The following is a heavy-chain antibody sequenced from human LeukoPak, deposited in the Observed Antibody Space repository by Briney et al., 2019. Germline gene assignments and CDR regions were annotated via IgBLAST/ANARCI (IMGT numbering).Heavy chain of an antibody. Sequence: PGRSLRLSCAASGFTFSSYGMHWVRQAPGKGLEWVAVIWYDGSNKYYADSVKGRFTISRDNSKNTLYLQMNSLRAEDTAVYYCARGLPRYVELGPPLYFDYWGQGTLVTVSS. V-gene: IGHV3-33*01. CDR2: IWYDGSNK. D-gene: IGHD7-27*01. CDR1: GFTFSSYG. CDR3: ARGLPRYVELGPPLYFDY. J-gene: IGHJ4*02.